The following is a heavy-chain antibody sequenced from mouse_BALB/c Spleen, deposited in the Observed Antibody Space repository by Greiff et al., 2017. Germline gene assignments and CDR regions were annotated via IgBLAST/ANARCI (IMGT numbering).Heavy chain of an antibody. Sequence: QVQLKESGPGLVAPSQSLSITCTVSGFSLTRYGVHWVRQPPGKGLEWLGVIWAGGSTNYNSALMSRLSISKDNSKSQVFLKMNSLQTDDTAMYYCARDSYDYGEGAYWGQGTLVTVSA. V-gene: IGHV2-9*02. CDR1: GFSLTRYG. CDR2: IWAGGST. J-gene: IGHJ3*01. D-gene: IGHD2-4*01. CDR3: ARDSYDYGEGAY.